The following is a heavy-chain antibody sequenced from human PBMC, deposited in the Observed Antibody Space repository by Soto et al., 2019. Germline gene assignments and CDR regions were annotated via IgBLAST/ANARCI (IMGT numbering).Heavy chain of an antibody. V-gene: IGHV3-23*01. D-gene: IGHD2-21*02. CDR2: IGSGGTT. Sequence: EVRLLESGGGLVQPGGSLRLSCAASGFTFSSYGMSWVRQAPGKGLEWVSAIGSGGTTYYADSVKGRLNISRDNSKNTLFLQMKRLRAADQAVYYCAKRAVVTAKYFDLWGRGTLVTVSS. J-gene: IGHJ2*01. CDR3: AKRAVVTAKYFDL. CDR1: GFTFSSYG.